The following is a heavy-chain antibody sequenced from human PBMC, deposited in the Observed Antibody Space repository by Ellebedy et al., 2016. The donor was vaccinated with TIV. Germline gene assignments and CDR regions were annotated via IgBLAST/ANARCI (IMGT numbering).Heavy chain of an antibody. CDR1: GGSLSNYY. D-gene: IGHD3-10*01. V-gene: IGHV4-59*01. J-gene: IGHJ6*02. CDR2: IYYSGST. Sequence: SETLSLTXAVYGGSLSNYYWSWIRQLPGKGLEWIGFIYYSGSTDYNPSLKSRVTISVDTSKNQFSLKLSSVTAADTAVYYCARDREVAGSGSYYYGMDVWGQGTTVTVSS. CDR3: ARDREVAGSGSYYYGMDV.